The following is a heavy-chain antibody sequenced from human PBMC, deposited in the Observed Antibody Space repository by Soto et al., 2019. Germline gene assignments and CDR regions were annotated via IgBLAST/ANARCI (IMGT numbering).Heavy chain of an antibody. CDR1: GFTFTSSA. V-gene: IGHV1-58*01. CDR2: IVVGSGNT. CDR3: AAFNYYDSSAYFDY. Sequence: SVKVSCKASGFTFTSSAVPWVRQARGQRLEWIGWIVVGSGNTNYAQKFQERVTITRDMSTSTAYMELSSLRSEDTAVYYCAAFNYYDSSAYFDYWGQGTLVTVSS. D-gene: IGHD3-22*01. J-gene: IGHJ4*02.